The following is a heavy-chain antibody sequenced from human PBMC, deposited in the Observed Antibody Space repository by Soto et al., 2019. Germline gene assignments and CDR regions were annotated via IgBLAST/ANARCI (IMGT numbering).Heavy chain of an antibody. CDR1: GFTFSSYW. J-gene: IGHJ4*02. V-gene: IGHV3-7*01. Sequence: EVQLVESGGGLVQPGGSLRLSCAAPGFTFSSYWMSWVRQAPGKGLEWVANIKQDGSEKYYVDSVKGRFTISRDNAKNSLYLQMNSLRAEDTAVYYCARVVKRVAVAGNGASWDYWGQGTLVTVSS. D-gene: IGHD6-19*01. CDR2: IKQDGSEK. CDR3: ARVVKRVAVAGNGASWDY.